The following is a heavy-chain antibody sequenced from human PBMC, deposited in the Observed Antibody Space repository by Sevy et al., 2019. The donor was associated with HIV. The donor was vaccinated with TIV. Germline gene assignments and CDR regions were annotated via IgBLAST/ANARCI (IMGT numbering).Heavy chain of an antibody. CDR3: ARGRQAYVVVVPSTVPFDY. V-gene: IGHV4-34*01. CDR2: INHTGSL. Sequence: SETLSLTCAVSGGSFSGYFWNWIRQSPGKGLECIGEINHTGSLKYNPSLKSRVTISVDASKSQLSLHLRSVTAADTAVYYCARGRQAYVVVVPSTVPFDYWGRGTLVTVSS. D-gene: IGHD2-2*01. J-gene: IGHJ4*02. CDR1: GGSFSGYF.